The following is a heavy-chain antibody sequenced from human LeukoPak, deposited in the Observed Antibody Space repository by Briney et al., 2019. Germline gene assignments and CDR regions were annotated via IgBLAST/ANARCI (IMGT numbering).Heavy chain of an antibody. CDR2: ISSSSSYI. CDR3: ARSPLTRGYSYGLEGYFDP. V-gene: IGHV3-21*01. CDR1: GFTFSSYA. Sequence: PGGSLRLSCAASGFTFSSYAMSWVRQAPGKGLEWVSSISSSSSYIYYADSVKGRFTISRDNAKNSLYLQMNSLRAEDTAVYYCARSPLTRGYSYGLEGYFDPWGRGTLVTVSS. J-gene: IGHJ2*01. D-gene: IGHD5-18*01.